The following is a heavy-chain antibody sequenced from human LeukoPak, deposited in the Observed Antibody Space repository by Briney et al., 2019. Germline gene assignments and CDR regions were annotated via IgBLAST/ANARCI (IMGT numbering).Heavy chain of an antibody. V-gene: IGHV3-7*01. CDR1: GFTFSSYW. Sequence: GGSLRLSCAASGFTFSSYWMSWVRQAPGKGLEWVANTKQDGSEKYYVDSVKGRFTISRDNAKNSLYLQMNSLRAEDTAVYYCARPGLLWFGELFPPDYWGQGTLVTVSS. D-gene: IGHD3-10*01. CDR2: TKQDGSEK. CDR3: ARPGLLWFGELFPPDY. J-gene: IGHJ4*02.